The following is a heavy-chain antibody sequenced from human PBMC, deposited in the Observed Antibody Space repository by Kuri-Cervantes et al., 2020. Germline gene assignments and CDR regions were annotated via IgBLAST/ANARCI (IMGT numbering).Heavy chain of an antibody. CDR2: ISSSSSYI. J-gene: IGHJ4*02. CDR1: GFTFSSYS. D-gene: IGHD5-24*01. Sequence: GESLKISCAASGFTFSSYSMNWVRQAPGKGLEWVSSISSSSSYIYYADSVKGRFTISRDNSKNTLYLQMSSLRAEDTAVYYCARDFGKGRWLQFYWGQGTLVTVSS. CDR3: ARDFGKGRWLQFY. V-gene: IGHV3-21*01.